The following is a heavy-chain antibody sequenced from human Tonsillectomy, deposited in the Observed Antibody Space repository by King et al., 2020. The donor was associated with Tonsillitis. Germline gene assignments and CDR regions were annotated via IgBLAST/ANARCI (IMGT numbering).Heavy chain of an antibody. D-gene: IGHD3-22*01. CDR2: IRFDENNK. Sequence: VQLVESGGGVVQPGGSLRLSCAASGFTFSHYAMHWVRQAPGKGLEWVAFIRFDENNKYYADSVKGRFTISRENSKNTLYLQMNSLRADDTAMYYCAKEAPSSGYPFDYWGQGTLVTVSS. J-gene: IGHJ4*02. CDR1: GFTFSHYA. V-gene: IGHV3-30*02. CDR3: AKEAPSSGYPFDY.